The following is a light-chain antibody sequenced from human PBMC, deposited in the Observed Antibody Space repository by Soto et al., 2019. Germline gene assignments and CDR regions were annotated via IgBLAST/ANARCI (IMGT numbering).Light chain of an antibody. CDR1: QSVSTY. J-gene: IGKJ5*01. CDR2: DAS. V-gene: IGKV3-11*01. CDR3: QQFNNWPHT. Sequence: EIVLTQSPATLSLSPGERATLSCRASQSVSTYLAWFQQVPGQAPRLLIYDASNRATGIPARLSGSGSGTEYTLTISNLQAEDFAVYYCQQFNNWPHTFGQGTRLEIK.